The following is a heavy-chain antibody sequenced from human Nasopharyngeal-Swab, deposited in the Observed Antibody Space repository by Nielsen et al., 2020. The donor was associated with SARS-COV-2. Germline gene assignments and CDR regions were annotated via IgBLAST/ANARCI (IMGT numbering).Heavy chain of an antibody. CDR1: GFSLSTSGMS. D-gene: IGHD6-19*01. V-gene: IGHV2-70*11. J-gene: IGHJ4*02. CDR2: IDWDDDK. CDR3: ARYQGNTGWDRAYFDS. Sequence: SGPTLVKPTQTLTLTCTFSGFSLSTSGMSVSWIRQPPWKALEWLARIDWDDDKYYTTSLKTRLSDSNDTSKNQVVLTMTNMDPVDTATYFCARYQGNTGWDRAYFDSWGQGTLVTVSS.